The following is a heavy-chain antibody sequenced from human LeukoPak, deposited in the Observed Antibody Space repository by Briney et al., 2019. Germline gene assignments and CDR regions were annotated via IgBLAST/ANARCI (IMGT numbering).Heavy chain of an antibody. J-gene: IGHJ4*02. V-gene: IGHV1-18*01. CDR3: ARSDSVGARLGY. D-gene: IGHD1-26*01. Sequence: GASVKVSCKASGYTFTSYGISWVRQAPGQGLEWMGWISAYNGNTNYAQKLQGRVTLTTDTFTSTAYMEVRSLRSDDTAVYYCARSDSVGARLGYWGQGTLVTVSS. CDR2: ISAYNGNT. CDR1: GYTFTSYG.